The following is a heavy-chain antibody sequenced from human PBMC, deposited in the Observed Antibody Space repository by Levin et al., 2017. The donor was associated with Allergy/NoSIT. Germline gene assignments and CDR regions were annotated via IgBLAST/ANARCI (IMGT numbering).Heavy chain of an antibody. J-gene: IGHJ4*02. CDR1: GGSITSNDYF. Sequence: PSETLSLTCIVSGGSITSNDYFWSWFRQPPGTGLEWIATFYYGGSTYYNPSLKNRVTISPDTSRNQFSLKLNSVTAADTAVFYCATKSATGATDSWGQGTLVTVSS. D-gene: IGHD1-26*01. CDR2: FYYGGST. V-gene: IGHV4-39*01. CDR3: ATKSATGATDS.